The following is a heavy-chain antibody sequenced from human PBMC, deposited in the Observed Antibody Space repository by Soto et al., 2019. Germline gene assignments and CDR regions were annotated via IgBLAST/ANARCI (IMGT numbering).Heavy chain of an antibody. CDR3: ARGKDMDYYYYGMDV. CDR1: GYTFTSYG. CDR2: ISAYNGNT. V-gene: IGHV1-18*01. D-gene: IGHD2-15*01. J-gene: IGHJ6*02. Sequence: ASVKVSCKDSGYTFTSYGISWVRQAPGQGLEWMGWISAYNGNTNYAQKLQGRVTMTTDTSTSTAYMELRSLRSDDTAVYYCARGKDMDYYYYGMDVWGQGTTVTVSS.